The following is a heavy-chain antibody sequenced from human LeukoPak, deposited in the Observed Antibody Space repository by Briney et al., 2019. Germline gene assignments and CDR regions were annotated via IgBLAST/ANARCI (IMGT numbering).Heavy chain of an antibody. V-gene: IGHV3-23*01. CDR2: ISRNGAGT. CDR3: ARDSSGYAEFDY. CDR1: GFTFGTYA. D-gene: IGHD3-22*01. J-gene: IGHJ4*02. Sequence: GGSLRLSCAASGFTFGTYAMTWVRQAPGKGLEWVSAISRNGAGTYYADSVKGRFTISRDKYQDTLFLQMNTLEVEDTAVYCCARDSSGYAEFDYWGQGTLVTVSS.